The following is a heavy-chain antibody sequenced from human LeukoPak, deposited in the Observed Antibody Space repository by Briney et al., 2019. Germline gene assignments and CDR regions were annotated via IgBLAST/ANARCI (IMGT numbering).Heavy chain of an antibody. J-gene: IGHJ5*02. CDR1: GYTFTGYY. CDR2: INPNSGGT. CDR3: ARAQSGSYLGNWFDP. D-gene: IGHD1-26*01. V-gene: IGHV1-2*02. Sequence: ASVEVSCKASGYTFTGYYMHWVRQAPGQGLEWMGWINPNSGGTNYAQKFQGRVTMTRDTSTSTVYMELSSLRSEDTAVYYCARAQSGSYLGNWFDPWGQGTLVTVSS.